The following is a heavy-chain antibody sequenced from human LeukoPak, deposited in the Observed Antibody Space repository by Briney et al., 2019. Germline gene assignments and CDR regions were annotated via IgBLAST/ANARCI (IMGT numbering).Heavy chain of an antibody. CDR1: GGSFSSGSYY. V-gene: IGHV4-61*01. Sequence: SETLSLTCTVSGGSFSSGSYYWGWIRQPPGKGLEWIGYIYYSGSTNYNPSLKSRVTISVDTSKNQFSLKLSSVTAADTAVYYCAREPVEMATITFIDYWGQGTLVTVSS. D-gene: IGHD5-24*01. CDR3: AREPVEMATITFIDY. J-gene: IGHJ4*02. CDR2: IYYSGST.